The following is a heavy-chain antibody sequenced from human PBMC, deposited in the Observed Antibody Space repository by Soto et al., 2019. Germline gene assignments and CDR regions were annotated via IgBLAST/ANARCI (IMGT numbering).Heavy chain of an antibody. J-gene: IGHJ4*02. CDR2: INHSGST. CDR3: ARGMVAVAGTDF. D-gene: IGHD6-19*01. V-gene: IGHV4-34*01. Sequence: SETLSLTCAVYGGSFSGYYWSWTRQPPGKGLEWIGEINHSGSTNYNPSLKSRVTISVDTSKNQFSLKLSSVTAADTAVYYCARGMVAVAGTDFWGQGTLVTVSS. CDR1: GGSFSGYY.